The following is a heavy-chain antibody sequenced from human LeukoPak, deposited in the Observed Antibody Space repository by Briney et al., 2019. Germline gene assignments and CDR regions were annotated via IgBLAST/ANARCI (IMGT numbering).Heavy chain of an antibody. CDR2: IRSKANSYAT. J-gene: IGHJ4*02. CDR3: ANDLGWIQLNLG. D-gene: IGHD5-18*01. V-gene: IGHV3-73*01. CDR1: GFTFSGSA. Sequence: GGSLRLSCAASGFTFSGSAMHWVRQASGKGLEWVGRIRSKANSYATAYAASVKGRFTISRDDSKNTAYMQMNSLRAEDTAVYYCANDLGWIQLNLGRGQGTLVTVSS.